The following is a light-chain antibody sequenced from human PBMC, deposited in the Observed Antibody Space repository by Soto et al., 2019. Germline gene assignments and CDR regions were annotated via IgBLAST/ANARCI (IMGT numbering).Light chain of an antibody. V-gene: IGLV1-51*01. J-gene: IGLJ3*02. CDR3: GAWDDSLSAV. CDR2: DNN. Sequence: QAVVTQPPSVSAAPGQKVTMSCSGSNSNIGSNYVSWYQQLPGTAPKLLIYDNNKRPSGIPDRFSGSKSGTSATLGITGLQTGDEADYYCGAWDDSLSAVFGGGTKLTVL. CDR1: NSNIGSNY.